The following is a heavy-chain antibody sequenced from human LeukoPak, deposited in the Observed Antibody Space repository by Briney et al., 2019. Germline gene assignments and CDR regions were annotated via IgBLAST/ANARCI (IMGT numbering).Heavy chain of an antibody. D-gene: IGHD1-26*01. CDR2: IGAYNGNT. Sequence: GASVKVSCKASGYTFNTYGINWVRQAPGQGLEWMGWIGAYNGNTIYAQNLQGRVTMTTDTSTTTAYMELRGLRSDDTALYYCAREGALGARVSDYWGQGTLVTVSS. V-gene: IGHV1-18*01. CDR3: AREGALGARVSDY. J-gene: IGHJ4*02. CDR1: GYTFNTYG.